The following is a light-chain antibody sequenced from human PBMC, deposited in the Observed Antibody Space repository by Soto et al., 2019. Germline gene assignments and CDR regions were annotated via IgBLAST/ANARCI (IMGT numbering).Light chain of an antibody. V-gene: IGKV3-11*01. J-gene: IGKJ2*01. Sequence: EIVLTQSPATLSLSPGERATLSCRASQSVSSYLAWYQQKPGQAPRLLIYDASIRATGIPARFSGSGSGTDFALTIIILEAEDVACYYCQQRSNWPPLYTFGQGTKLEIK. CDR3: QQRSNWPPLYT. CDR2: DAS. CDR1: QSVSSY.